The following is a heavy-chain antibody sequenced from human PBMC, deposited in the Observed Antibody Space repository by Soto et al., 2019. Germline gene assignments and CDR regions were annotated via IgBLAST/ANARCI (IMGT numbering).Heavy chain of an antibody. CDR1: GFTFSSYA. CDR2: TSSNGAAT. J-gene: IGHJ4*02. CDR3: ATISVASNTEY. Sequence: PGGSLRLSCAASGFTFSSYAMSWVRQAPGKGLDWVSSTSSNGAATYYGESVRGRFTFSRDNSKNMLYLQMNSLTAGDTAVYYCATISVASNTEYWGQGT. D-gene: IGHD5-12*01. V-gene: IGHV3-23*01.